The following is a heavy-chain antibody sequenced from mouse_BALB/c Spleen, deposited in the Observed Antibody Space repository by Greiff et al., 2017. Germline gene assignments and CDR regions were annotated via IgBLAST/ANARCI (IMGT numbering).Heavy chain of an antibody. J-gene: IGHJ3*01. CDR1: GYTFTSYD. Sequence: QVQLQQSGPELVKPGASVKISCKASGYTFTSYDINWVKQRPGQGLEWIGWIYPGDGSTKYNEKFKGKATLTADKSSSTAYMQLSSLTSENSAVYFCARGRYGAYWGQGTLVTVSA. V-gene: IGHV1S56*01. CDR3: ARGRYGAY. D-gene: IGHD2-14*01. CDR2: IYPGDGST.